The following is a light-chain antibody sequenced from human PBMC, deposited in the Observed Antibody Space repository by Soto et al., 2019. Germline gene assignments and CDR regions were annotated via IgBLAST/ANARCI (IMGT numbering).Light chain of an antibody. J-gene: IGLJ1*01. Sequence: QSALTQPASVSGSPGQSITISCTGTSSDVGGYKYVSWYQQHPGKAPKLMIYDVSNRPSGVSNRFSGSKSGNTASLTISGLQAEDEADYYCSSYAGSSTLYVFGAGTKVT. CDR3: SSYAGSSTLYV. CDR1: SSDVGGYKY. V-gene: IGLV2-14*01. CDR2: DVS.